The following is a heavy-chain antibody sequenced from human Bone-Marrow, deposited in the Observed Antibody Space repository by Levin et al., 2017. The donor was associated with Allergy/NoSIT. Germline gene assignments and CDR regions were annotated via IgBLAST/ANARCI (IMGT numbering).Heavy chain of an antibody. J-gene: IGHJ4*02. CDR1: GFTFSPFP. D-gene: IGHD3-10*01. CDR2: TAFDGKNI. Sequence: GGSLRLSCAASGFTFSPFPMHWVRQAPGKGLEWVGLTAFDGKNIFYADSVKGRFTISGDNSKNTVFLQMNSLRVDDTAVYFCARGIQWFGELSPLDFWGQGTVVTVSS. V-gene: IGHV3-30*04. CDR3: ARGIQWFGELSPLDF.